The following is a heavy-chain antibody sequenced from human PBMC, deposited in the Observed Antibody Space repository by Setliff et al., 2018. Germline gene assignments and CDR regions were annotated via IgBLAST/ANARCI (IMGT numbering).Heavy chain of an antibody. J-gene: IGHJ4*02. CDR1: GFIFSAYD. CDR3: ARVRDYYDSSVYWAYYFDH. Sequence: GGSLRLSCAASGFIFSAYDMNWVRQAPGKGPEWVAHISSGSGIIKYADSVNGRFTVSRDNAKNSLFLQINSLRAADTAVYYCARVRDYYDSSVYWAYYFDHWGQGALVTVSS. D-gene: IGHD3-22*01. V-gene: IGHV3-48*01. CDR2: ISSGSGII.